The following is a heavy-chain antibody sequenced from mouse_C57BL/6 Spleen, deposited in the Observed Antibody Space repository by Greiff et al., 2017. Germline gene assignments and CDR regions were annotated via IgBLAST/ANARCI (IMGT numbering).Heavy chain of an antibody. CDR3: ARERGGPMDY. D-gene: IGHD6-1*01. CDR1: AYTFTSYW. J-gene: IGHJ4*01. Sequence: QVQLKQPGAELVRPGTSVKLSCKASAYTFTSYWMHWVKQRPGQGLEWIGVIDPSDSYTNYNQKFKGKATLTVDKSSSTAYMQLSSLTSEDSAVYYCARERGGPMDYWGQGTSVTVSS. V-gene: IGHV1-59*01. CDR2: IDPSDSYT.